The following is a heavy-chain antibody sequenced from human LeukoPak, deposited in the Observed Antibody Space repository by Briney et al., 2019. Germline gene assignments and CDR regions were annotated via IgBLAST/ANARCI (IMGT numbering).Heavy chain of an antibody. D-gene: IGHD1-1*01. Sequence: PGGSLRLSCAASGFTFSSYGMHWVRQAPGKGLEWVAVISYDGSNKYYADSVKGRFTISRDNSKNTLYLQMNSLRAEDTAVYYCAKEPLERGLFDYWGQGTLVTVSS. CDR3: AKEPLERGLFDY. CDR1: GFTFSSYG. J-gene: IGHJ4*02. CDR2: ISYDGSNK. V-gene: IGHV3-30*18.